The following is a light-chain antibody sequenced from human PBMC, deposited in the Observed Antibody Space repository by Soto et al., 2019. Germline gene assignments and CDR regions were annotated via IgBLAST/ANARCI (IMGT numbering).Light chain of an antibody. CDR2: DVS. Sequence: QSALTQPRSVSGSPGQSVTISCTGTSNDVGGYDYVSWYQQHPGKAPKLIIYDVSKRPSGVPDRFSGSKSGNTASLTISGRQAEDEADYYCCSYAGTYSYVFGTETKLTVL. CDR3: CSYAGTYSYV. CDR1: SNDVGGYDY. V-gene: IGLV2-11*01. J-gene: IGLJ1*01.